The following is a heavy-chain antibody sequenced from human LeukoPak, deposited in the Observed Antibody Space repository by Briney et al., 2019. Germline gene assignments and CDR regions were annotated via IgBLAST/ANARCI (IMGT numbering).Heavy chain of an antibody. V-gene: IGHV3-21*01. CDR2: ISSSSSYI. J-gene: IGHJ4*02. D-gene: IGHD3-22*01. CDR1: GFTFSSYN. CDR3: ASGRDVYYYDSSGYLPFDY. Sequence: GGSLRLSCAASGFTFSSYNMNWVRQAPGKGLEWVSSISSSSSYIYYADSVKGRFTISRDNAKNSLYLQMNSLRAEDTAVYYCASGRDVYYYDSSGYLPFDYWGQGTLVTVSS.